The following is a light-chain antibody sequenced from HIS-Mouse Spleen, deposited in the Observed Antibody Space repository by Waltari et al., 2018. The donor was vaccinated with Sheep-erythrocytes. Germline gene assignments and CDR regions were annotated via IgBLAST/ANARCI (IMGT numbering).Light chain of an antibody. CDR2: TDS. Sequence: SYELTQPPSVSVSPGQTARITCSEDALPKQYAYWYQQKPGQAPVLGIYTDSARPSGIPERFSGSSSGTTVTLTISGVQAEDEADYYCQSADSSGTYVVFGGGTKLTVL. CDR1: ALPKQY. J-gene: IGLJ2*01. CDR3: QSADSSGTYVV. V-gene: IGLV3-25*03.